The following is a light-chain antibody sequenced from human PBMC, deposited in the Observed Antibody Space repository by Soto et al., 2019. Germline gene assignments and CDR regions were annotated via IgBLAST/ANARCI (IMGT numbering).Light chain of an antibody. CDR3: SSYTSSSTPYV. CDR1: SSDVGGYNY. V-gene: IGLV2-14*01. CDR2: EVS. J-gene: IGLJ1*01. Sequence: QSVLTQPASVSRSPGKSITISCTGTSSDVGGYNYVSWYQQHPGKAPKLMIYEVSNRPSGVSNRFSGSKSGNTASLTISGLQAEDEADYYCSSYTSSSTPYVFGTGSKVTVL.